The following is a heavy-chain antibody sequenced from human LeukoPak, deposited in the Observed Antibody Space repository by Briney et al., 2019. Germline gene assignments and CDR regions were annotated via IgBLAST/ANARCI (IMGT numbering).Heavy chain of an antibody. J-gene: IGHJ2*01. CDR3: ARVASSSNWHVYWFFDL. CDR2: VYISGSV. Sequence: SETLSLTCNVSGGSISDSHWSWIRQSAEKGLEWIGRVYISGSVNYNPSLKSRVTMSVDTLKNQFSLKLTSVTAADTAVYYCARVASSSNWHVYWFFDLWGRGTLITVSS. CDR1: GGSISDSH. D-gene: IGHD6-13*01. V-gene: IGHV4-4*07.